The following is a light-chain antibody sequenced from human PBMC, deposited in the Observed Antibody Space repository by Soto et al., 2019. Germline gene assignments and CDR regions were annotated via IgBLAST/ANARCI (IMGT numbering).Light chain of an antibody. J-gene: IGKJ1*01. CDR2: GAS. V-gene: IGKV3-15*01. CDR3: RQYNNWPWT. CDR1: QSVSSN. Sequence: EIVMTQSPATLSVSPGERATLSCRASQSVSSNLAWYQQKPGQAPRLLIYGASTRATGIPARFSGSGSATEFITTISSLQHEDVAVYYYRQYNNWPWTFGQGTKVEIK.